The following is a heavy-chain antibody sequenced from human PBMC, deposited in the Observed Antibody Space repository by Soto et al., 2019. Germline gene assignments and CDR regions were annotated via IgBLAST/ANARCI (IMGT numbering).Heavy chain of an antibody. D-gene: IGHD6-13*01. CDR2: IISSGST. Sequence: PSEHQSLTCTVSDGSVRSGSYYWTWNRQSPGKGLEWMGYIISSGSTDYNPPLKSRVTISVDTSKNEFSLKLRSVTAADTAVYYCARQRIAAAQYYFDYWGQGMLVTVSS. CDR1: DGSVRSGSYY. J-gene: IGHJ4*02. CDR3: ARQRIAAAQYYFDY. V-gene: IGHV4-61*01.